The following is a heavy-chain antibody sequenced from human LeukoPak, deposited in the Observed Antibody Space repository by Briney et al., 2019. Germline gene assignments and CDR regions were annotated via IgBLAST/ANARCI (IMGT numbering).Heavy chain of an antibody. V-gene: IGHV1-18*04. D-gene: IGHD3-22*01. Sequence: GASVKVSCKASGYTFTGYYMHWVRQAPGQGLEWVGWISTYNGNTNFAQKLQGRVTMTTDASTTTAYMELKSLRSDDTAVYFCARDLDESQRGLYYDSSGYDYWGQGTLVTVSS. CDR1: GYTFTGYY. CDR2: ISTYNGNT. CDR3: ARDLDESQRGLYYDSSGYDY. J-gene: IGHJ4*02.